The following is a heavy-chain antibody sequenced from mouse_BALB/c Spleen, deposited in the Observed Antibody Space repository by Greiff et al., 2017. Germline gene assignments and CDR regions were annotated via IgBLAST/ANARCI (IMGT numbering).Heavy chain of an antibody. J-gene: IGHJ3*01. CDR3: ARHITHYGSSSWFAY. D-gene: IGHD1-1*01. Sequence: EVKVEESGGGLVKPGGSLKLSCAASGFAFSSYDMSWVRQTPEKRLEWVAYISSGGGSTYYPDTVKGRFTISRDNAKNTLYLQMSSLKSEDTAMYYCARHITHYGSSSWFAYWGQGTLVTVSA. V-gene: IGHV5-12-1*01. CDR1: GFAFSSYD. CDR2: ISSGGGST.